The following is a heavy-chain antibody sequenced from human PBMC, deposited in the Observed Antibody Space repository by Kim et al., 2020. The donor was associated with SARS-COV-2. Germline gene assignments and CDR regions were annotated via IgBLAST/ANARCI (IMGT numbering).Heavy chain of an antibody. D-gene: IGHD6-13*01. CDR1: GFTSSSYD. J-gene: IGHJ4*02. CDR2: IWYDGSNK. V-gene: IGHV3-33*01. CDR3: ARDAGYSSSWLPDDIDY. Sequence: GGSLRLSCAASGFTSSSYDIHWVRQAPGKELEWVAVIWYDGSNKYYADSVKGRFTISRDNSKNTLYLQMNSLRAEDTAVYYCARDAGYSSSWLPDDIDYWGQGTLVTVSS.